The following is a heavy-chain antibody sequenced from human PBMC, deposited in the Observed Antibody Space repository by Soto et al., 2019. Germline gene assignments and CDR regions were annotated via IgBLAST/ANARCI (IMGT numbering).Heavy chain of an antibody. V-gene: IGHV3-49*04. CDR1: GGTFSNYA. CDR3: TREGSGFLH. CDR2: ITNSAYGATT. J-gene: IGHJ4*02. Sequence: EVQVAESGGGLVQPGRSLRLSCRASGGTFSNYAMSWVSQAPGNGLEWVGLITNSAYGATTEYAASVKDRFTISRYDSKSSANMQMKSLTTADTGMYFNTREGSGFLHWGQGTLVNVSS. D-gene: IGHD3-22*01.